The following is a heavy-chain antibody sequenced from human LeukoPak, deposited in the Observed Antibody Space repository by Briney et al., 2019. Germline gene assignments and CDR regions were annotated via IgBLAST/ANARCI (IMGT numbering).Heavy chain of an antibody. V-gene: IGHV3-74*01. D-gene: IGHD3-10*01. CDR3: TGGGGKVRGLSTGMDV. CDR1: GFTFRSYR. J-gene: IGHJ6*04. Sequence: PGGSLRLSCEVSGFTFRSYRMYWVRQAPGKGLVWVSQINSPGDNTNHADSVEGRFTISRDNAKNTLYLQMNNLRVDDTAVYYCTGGGGKVRGLSTGMDVWGRGTTVTVSS. CDR2: INSPGDNT.